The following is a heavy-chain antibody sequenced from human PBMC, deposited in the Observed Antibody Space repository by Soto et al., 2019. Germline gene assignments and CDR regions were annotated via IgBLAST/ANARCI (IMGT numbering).Heavy chain of an antibody. J-gene: IGHJ4*02. CDR3: AGTQVIAAPTLVY. D-gene: IGHD2-15*01. CDR2: IYSNGST. Sequence: SETLSLTCTVSGGSVSSGSYYWSWIRQPPGKGLEWIGYIYSNGSTNYNPSLKSRVTISVDTSKNQFSLKLSSVTAADTAVYSCAGTQVIAAPTLVYWGQGTLVTVSS. V-gene: IGHV4-61*01. CDR1: GGSVSSGSYY.